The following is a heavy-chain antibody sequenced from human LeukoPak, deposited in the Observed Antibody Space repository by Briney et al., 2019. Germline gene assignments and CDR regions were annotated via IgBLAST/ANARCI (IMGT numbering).Heavy chain of an antibody. D-gene: IGHD6-13*01. J-gene: IGHJ4*02. CDR3: ASRQEYSSSWYYFDY. CDR1: GASFSGYY. Sequence: SETLSLTCAVYGASFSGYYWSWIRQPPGKGLEWIREINHSGSTNYNPSLKSRVTISVDTSKNQFSLKLSSVTAADTAVYYCASRQEYSSSWYYFDYWGQGTLVTVSS. V-gene: IGHV4-34*01. CDR2: INHSGST.